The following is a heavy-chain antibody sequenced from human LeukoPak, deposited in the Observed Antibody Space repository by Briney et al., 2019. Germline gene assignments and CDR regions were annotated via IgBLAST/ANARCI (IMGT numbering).Heavy chain of an antibody. Sequence: GGSLRLSCTATGFTFNNYAMSWVRQAPGKGLEWVSTVTGGGDTTHYADAVRGRFTITRDNSQNTLYLRMNSLRVEDTAMNFCAKGGAVDGTLKFDYWGQGTLVTVSS. J-gene: IGHJ4*02. CDR3: AKGGAVDGTLKFDY. D-gene: IGHD1-1*01. CDR2: VTGGGDTT. CDR1: GFTFNNYA. V-gene: IGHV3-23*01.